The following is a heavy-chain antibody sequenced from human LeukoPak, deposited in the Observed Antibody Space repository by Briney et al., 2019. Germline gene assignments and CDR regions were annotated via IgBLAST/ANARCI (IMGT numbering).Heavy chain of an antibody. Sequence: ASVKVSCKASGYTFTIYDINWVRQATGQGLEWMGWMNPNSGNTGYAQKFRGRVTITRNTSICTAYMELSSLRSEDTAVYYCARGYCTSTSCHFDYWGQGTLVTVSS. CDR1: GYTFTIYD. J-gene: IGHJ4*02. V-gene: IGHV1-8*03. CDR3: ARGYCTSTSCHFDY. D-gene: IGHD2-2*01. CDR2: MNPNSGNT.